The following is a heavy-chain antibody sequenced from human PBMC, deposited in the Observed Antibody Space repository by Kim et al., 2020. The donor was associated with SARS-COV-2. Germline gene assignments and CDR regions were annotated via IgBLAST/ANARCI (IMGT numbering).Heavy chain of an antibody. J-gene: IGHJ5*02. D-gene: IGHD2-2*01. V-gene: IGHV4-38-2*02. CDR2: IYHSGST. CDR3: ARVGGYCSSTSCSKNWFDP. Sequence: SETLSLTCTVSGYSISSGYYWGWIRQPPGKGLEWIGSIYHSGSTYYNPSLKSRVTISVDTSKNQFSLKLSSVTAADTAVYYCARVGGYCSSTSCSKNWFDPWGQGTLVTVSS. CDR1: GYSISSGYY.